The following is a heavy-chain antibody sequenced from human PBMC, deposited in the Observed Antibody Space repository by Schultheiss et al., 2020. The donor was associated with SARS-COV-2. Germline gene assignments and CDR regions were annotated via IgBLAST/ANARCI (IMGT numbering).Heavy chain of an antibody. CDR1: DGSISRYY. V-gene: IGHV4-4*07. CDR2: IYTSGST. J-gene: IGHJ4*02. D-gene: IGHD6-19*01. CDR3: TRGGGAHGWFLDY. Sequence: SETLSLTCTVSDGSISRYYWSWIRQPAGKGLEWIGRIYTSGSTNYNPSLKSRVTMSVDTSKNQFSLKLSSVTAADTAVYYCTRGGGAHGWFLDYWGQGPLVTVSS.